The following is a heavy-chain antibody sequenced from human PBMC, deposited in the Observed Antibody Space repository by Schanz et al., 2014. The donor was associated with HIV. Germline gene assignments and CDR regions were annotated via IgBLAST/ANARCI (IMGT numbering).Heavy chain of an antibody. CDR1: GGSFSGYY. J-gene: IGHJ6*02. D-gene: IGHD3-10*01. V-gene: IGHV4-34*01. CDR2: INHSEST. CDR3: ARADYYGSGSYYKNYYYGMDV. Sequence: QVQLQQWGAGLLKPSETLSLKCAVYGGSFSGYYWTWIRQSPGKGLEWIGEINHSESTNYNPSLKRRVTLSVDTSKNQFSLKLSSVTAADTAVYYCARADYYGSGSYYKNYYYGMDVWGQGTTVTVSS.